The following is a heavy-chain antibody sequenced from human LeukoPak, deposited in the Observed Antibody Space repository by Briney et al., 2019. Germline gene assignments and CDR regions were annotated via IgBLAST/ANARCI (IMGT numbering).Heavy chain of an antibody. V-gene: IGHV3-30*18. J-gene: IGHJ4*02. CDR2: ISYDGSFK. CDR1: GFTFSSYW. CDR3: AKGGRVDTALVAYFDY. D-gene: IGHD5-18*01. Sequence: GGSLRLSCAASGFTFSSYWMSWVRQAPGKGLEWVAVISYDGSFKFYADSVKGRFTISRDNSMDTLYLQLNSLRDEDTAVYYCAKGGRVDTALVAYFDYWGQGTLVTVSS.